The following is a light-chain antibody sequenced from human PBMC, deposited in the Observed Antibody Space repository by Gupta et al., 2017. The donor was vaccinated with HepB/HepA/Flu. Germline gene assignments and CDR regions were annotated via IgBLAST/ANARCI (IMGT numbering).Light chain of an antibody. J-gene: IGLJ2*01. CDR3: QSADSSGNHVV. CDR1: ALPKQY. CDR2: KDS. V-gene: IGLV3-25*03. Sequence: SYELTQPPSLAVSPGQTARIPCPGDALPKQYAYWYQQKPGQAPVLVIYKDSERPSGIPERFSGSSSGTTVTLTISGVQAEDEADYYCQSADSSGNHVVFGGGTKLTVL.